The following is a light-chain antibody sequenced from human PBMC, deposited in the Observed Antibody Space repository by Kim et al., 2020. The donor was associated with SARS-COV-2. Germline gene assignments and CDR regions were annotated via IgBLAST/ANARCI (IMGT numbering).Light chain of an antibody. J-gene: IGLJ1*01. CDR3: NSFATRDMYV. CDR2: DVN. V-gene: IGLV2-14*03. Sequence: AITISCTGTSSDVGSYNFVSWYQQHPGKAPKLMIYDVNIRPSGVSNRFSGSKSGNTASLSISALQAEDEADYYCNSFATRDMYVFGTGTQVTVL. CDR1: SSDVGSYNF.